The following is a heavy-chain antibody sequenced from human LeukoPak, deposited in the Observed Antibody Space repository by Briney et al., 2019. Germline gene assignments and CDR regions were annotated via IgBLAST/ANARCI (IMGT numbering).Heavy chain of an antibody. Sequence: PGGSLRLSCVASGSNVTYNYMTWVRQAPGKGLEWVSLIDSGGTTYYADSLKGRFTITRHSPNNTLFLQMNNLRPEDTAVYYCARTSYYYDMDVWGPGTTVTVSS. J-gene: IGHJ6*02. CDR1: GSNVTYNY. CDR3: ARTSYYYDMDV. V-gene: IGHV3-53*04. CDR2: IDSGGTT.